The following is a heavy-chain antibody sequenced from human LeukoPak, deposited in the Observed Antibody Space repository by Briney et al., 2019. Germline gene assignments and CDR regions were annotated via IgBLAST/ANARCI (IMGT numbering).Heavy chain of an antibody. J-gene: IGHJ4*02. V-gene: IGHV5-51*01. Sequence: HGESLKISCKGSGYSFTSYWIGWVSQMPGKGLEWIGIIYPGDSDTRYSPSFQGQVTISADKSISTAYLQWSSLKASDTAMYYCARRMITFGGVVDYWGQGTLATVSP. CDR2: IYPGDSDT. CDR3: ARRMITFGGVVDY. CDR1: GYSFTSYW. D-gene: IGHD3-16*01.